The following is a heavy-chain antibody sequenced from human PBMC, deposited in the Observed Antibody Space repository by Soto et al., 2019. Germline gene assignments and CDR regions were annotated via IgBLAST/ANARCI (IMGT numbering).Heavy chain of an antibody. J-gene: IGHJ4*02. D-gene: IGHD7-27*01. Sequence: ASVKVSCKASGYTFTSYYMHWVRQAPGQGLEWMGIINPSGGSTSYAQKFQGRVTMTRDTSTSTVYMELSSLRSEDTAVYYCARDLGATGDFHFCCQAPLVTLST. CDR2: INPSGGST. V-gene: IGHV1-46*01. CDR1: GYTFTSYY. CDR3: ARDLGATGDFHF.